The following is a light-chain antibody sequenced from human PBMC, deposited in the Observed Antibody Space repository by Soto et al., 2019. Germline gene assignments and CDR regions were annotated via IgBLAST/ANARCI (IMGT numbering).Light chain of an antibody. CDR2: GAS. CDR3: QQHGYSPIT. J-gene: IGKJ5*01. CDR1: QSVSSSY. Sequence: EIVLTQSPGTLSLSPGERGTLSCRASQSVSSSYLAWDKQTPGQAPRLLIYGASNRATGIPERFSGSGSGTDFTLTISRLEPEDFAEYYCQQHGYSPITFGRGTRLEIK. V-gene: IGKV3-20*01.